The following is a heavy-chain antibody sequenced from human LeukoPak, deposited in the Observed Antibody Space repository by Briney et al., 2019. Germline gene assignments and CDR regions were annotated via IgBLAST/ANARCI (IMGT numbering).Heavy chain of an antibody. V-gene: IGHV3-64D*09. Sequence: GGSLRLSCSASGFTFSSYPVLWVRQAPGKGLEYVSAISNNGGSTYYADSVKGRFTISRDNSKNTLYLQMSSLRAEDTAVYYCVKGVAARRGHFDYWGQGTLVTVSS. CDR2: ISNNGGST. CDR3: VKGVAARRGHFDY. CDR1: GFTFSSYP. D-gene: IGHD6-6*01. J-gene: IGHJ4*02.